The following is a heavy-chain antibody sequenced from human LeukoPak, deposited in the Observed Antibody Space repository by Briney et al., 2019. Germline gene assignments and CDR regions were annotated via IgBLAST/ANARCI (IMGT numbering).Heavy chain of an antibody. CDR1: GFTFNAYG. J-gene: IGHJ6*02. V-gene: IGHV3-23*01. Sequence: GGSLRLSCSASGFTFNAYGMGWVRQAPGKGLEWVSVVSGDGSTTYYADSVKGRFTISRDNSKNTLYLQMNSLRAEDTAVYYCARHQCSSTSCYYYYGMDVWGQGTTVTVSS. CDR3: ARHQCSSTSCYYYYGMDV. CDR2: VSGDGSTT. D-gene: IGHD2-2*01.